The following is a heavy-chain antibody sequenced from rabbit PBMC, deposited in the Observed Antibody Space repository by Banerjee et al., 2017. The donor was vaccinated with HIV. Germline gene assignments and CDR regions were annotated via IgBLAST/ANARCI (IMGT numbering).Heavy chain of an antibody. D-gene: IGHD1-1*01. CDR1: GLDFSSSYW. J-gene: IGHJ4*01. CDR2: IYAGSSGGT. CDR3: ARGYIYVSSSGFSL. Sequence: QEQLEESGGDLVKPEGSLTLTCKASGLDFSSSYWICWVRQAPGKGLEWIACIYAGSSGGTYYASWAKGRFTISSDNAQNTVFLQMTSLTAADTATYFCARGYIYVSSSGFSLWGPGTLVTVS. V-gene: IGHV1S45*01.